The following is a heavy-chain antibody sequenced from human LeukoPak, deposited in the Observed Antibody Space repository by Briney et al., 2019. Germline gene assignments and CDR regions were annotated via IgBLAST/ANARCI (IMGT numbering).Heavy chain of an antibody. CDR2: IIPIFGTA. J-gene: IGHJ3*02. D-gene: IGHD3-22*01. V-gene: IGHV1-69*05. CDR1: GGTFSSYA. Sequence: SVKVSXKASGGTFSSYAISWVRQAPGQGLEWMGGIIPIFGTANYAQKFQGRVTITTDESTSTAYMELSSLRSEDTAVYYCARSPYDSSGYYPLFYAFDIWGQGTMVTVSS. CDR3: ARSPYDSSGYYPLFYAFDI.